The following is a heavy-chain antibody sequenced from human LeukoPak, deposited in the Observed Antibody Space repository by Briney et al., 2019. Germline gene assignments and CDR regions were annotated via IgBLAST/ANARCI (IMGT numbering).Heavy chain of an antibody. Sequence: SETLSLTCTVSGGSISSYYWSWIRQPPGKGLEWIGYIYYSGNTNYNPSLKSRVTISVDTSKNQFSLELSSVTAADTAAYYCARLGTNYGDYRFAFWGQGTLVTVSS. J-gene: IGHJ4*02. D-gene: IGHD4-17*01. V-gene: IGHV4-59*12. CDR1: GGSISSYY. CDR3: ARLGTNYGDYRFAF. CDR2: IYYSGNT.